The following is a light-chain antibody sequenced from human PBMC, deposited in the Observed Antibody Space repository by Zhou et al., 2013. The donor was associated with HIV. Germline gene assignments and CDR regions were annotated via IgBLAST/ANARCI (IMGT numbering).Light chain of an antibody. CDR1: QSISGW. J-gene: IGKJ5*01. V-gene: IGKV1-5*03. CDR2: KAS. Sequence: DIQMTQSPSTLSASVGDRVTITCQASQSISGWLAWYQQKPGKAPKLLIYKASSLENGVPARFSGSGSGTEFALTISSLQPDDVATYYCQQYSTYSSVTFGQGTRLEIK. CDR3: QQYSTYSSVT.